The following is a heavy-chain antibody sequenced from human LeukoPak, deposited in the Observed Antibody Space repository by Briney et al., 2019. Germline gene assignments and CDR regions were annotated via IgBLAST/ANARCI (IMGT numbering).Heavy chain of an antibody. J-gene: IGHJ4*02. CDR3: ARLYSGSYIY. V-gene: IGHV4-34*01. CDR2: INHSGST. CDR1: GVSFSGYY. Sequence: SETLSLTCAVYGVSFSGYYWSWLRQPPGKGLEWIGEINHSGSTNYNPSLKRRVTISVDTSKNQFSLKLSSVTAADTAVYYCARLYSGSYIYWGQGTLVTVSS. D-gene: IGHD1-26*01.